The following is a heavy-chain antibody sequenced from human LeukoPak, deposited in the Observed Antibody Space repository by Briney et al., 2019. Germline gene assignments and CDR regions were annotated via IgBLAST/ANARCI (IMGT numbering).Heavy chain of an antibody. CDR3: AKGPDTAMDPAYFDY. Sequence: GGSLRLSCAASGFTFSSYAMSWVRQAPGKGLAWVSAISGSGGSTYYADSAKGRFTISRDNSKNTLNLQMNSLRAEDTAVYYCAKGPDTAMDPAYFDYWGQGTLVTVSS. D-gene: IGHD5-18*01. CDR1: GFTFSSYA. J-gene: IGHJ4*02. V-gene: IGHV3-23*01. CDR2: ISGSGGST.